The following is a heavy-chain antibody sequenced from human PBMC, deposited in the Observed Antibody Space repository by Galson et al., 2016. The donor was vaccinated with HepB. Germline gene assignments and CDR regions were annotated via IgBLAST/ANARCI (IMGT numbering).Heavy chain of an antibody. CDR2: IHPDDSDT. CDR3: ARFSGSGWGSFDY. V-gene: IGHV5-51*01. J-gene: IGHJ4*02. D-gene: IGHD6-19*01. CDR1: GYSFTNYW. Sequence: QSGAEVTKPGESLKISCKGSGYSFTNYWIGWVRQMPGKGLEWMGMIHPDDSDTKYSPSFQGQVTMSADKSISTAYLQWSSLQASDTAMYYCARFSGSGWGSFDYWGQGARVTVAS.